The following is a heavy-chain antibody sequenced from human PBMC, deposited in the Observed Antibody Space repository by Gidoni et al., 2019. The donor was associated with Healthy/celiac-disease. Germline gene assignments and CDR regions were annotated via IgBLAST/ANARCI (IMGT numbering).Heavy chain of an antibody. V-gene: IGHV4-34*01. CDR1: GGAFSGYY. CDR3: ARDLQWGYDSSGYYPLGAFDI. J-gene: IGHJ3*02. Sequence: QVQLKQWGAGLLKPSETLSLTCAVYGGAFSGYYWSWTRQPPGKGLEWIGEINHSGSTNYNPSLKSRVTLSVDTSKNQFSLKLSSVTAADTAVYYCARDLQWGYDSSGYYPLGAFDIWGQGTMVTVSS. CDR2: INHSGST. D-gene: IGHD3-22*01.